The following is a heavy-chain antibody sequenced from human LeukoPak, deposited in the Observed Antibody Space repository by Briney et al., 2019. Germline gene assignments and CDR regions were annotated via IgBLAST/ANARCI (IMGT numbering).Heavy chain of an antibody. CDR3: ARQITIFGVVPRFDP. CDR1: GGSISSSSYY. CDR2: IYYSGST. V-gene: IGHV4-39*01. J-gene: IGHJ5*02. D-gene: IGHD3-3*01. Sequence: PLETLSLTCTVSGGSISSSSYYWGWIRQPPGKGLEWIGSIYYSGSTYYNPSLKSRVTISVDTSKNQFSLKLSSVTAADTAVYYCARQITIFGVVPRFDPWGQGTLVTVSS.